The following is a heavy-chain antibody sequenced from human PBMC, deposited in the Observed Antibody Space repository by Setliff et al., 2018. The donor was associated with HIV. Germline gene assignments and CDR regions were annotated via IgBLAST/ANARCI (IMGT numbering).Heavy chain of an antibody. D-gene: IGHD2-15*01. CDR1: GDSIISGDYY. J-gene: IGHJ5*02. Sequence: PSETLSLTCTVSGDSIISGDYYWSWIRQSPGKGLEWIGHIHYKGNIDYNASLKSRLAISSDTSKIQFSLNLSSVIAADTAIYFCARFTVVVFGAGEPSWFDPWGQGILVTVSS. CDR2: IHYKGNI. V-gene: IGHV4-30-4*08. CDR3: ARFTVVVFGAGEPSWFDP.